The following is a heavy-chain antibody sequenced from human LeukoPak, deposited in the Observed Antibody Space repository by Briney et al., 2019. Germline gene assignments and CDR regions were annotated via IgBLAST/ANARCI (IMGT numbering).Heavy chain of an antibody. CDR1: DDSITIYY. V-gene: IGHV4-59*01. J-gene: IGHJ6*03. D-gene: IGHD6-13*01. CDR3: ARGRVSSSTWYSTYYYYFYMDV. CDR2: IDHTRIT. Sequence: SETLSLTCTVSDDSITIYYWTWIRQPPGKGLEWIGYIDHTRITNYNPSLSSRVTISEDTSKNHYSLELRSATAADTAVYFCARGRVSSSTWYSTYYYYFYMDVWGKGTAVTVSS.